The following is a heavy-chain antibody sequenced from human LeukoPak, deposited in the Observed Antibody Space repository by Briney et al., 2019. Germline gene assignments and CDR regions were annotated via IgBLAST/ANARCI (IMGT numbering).Heavy chain of an antibody. V-gene: IGHV4-61*02. Sequence: SQTLSLTCTVSGGSISSGSYYWSWIRQPAGKGLEWIGRIYTSGSTNYNPSLKSRVTISVDTSKNQFSLKLSSVTAADTAVYYCARGGFGESLGAFDIWGQGTMVTVSS. CDR3: ARGGFGESLGAFDI. CDR2: IYTSGST. CDR1: GGSISSGSYY. J-gene: IGHJ3*02. D-gene: IGHD3-10*01.